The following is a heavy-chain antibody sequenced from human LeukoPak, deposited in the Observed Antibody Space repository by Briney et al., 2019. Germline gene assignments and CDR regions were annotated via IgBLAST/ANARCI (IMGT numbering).Heavy chain of an antibody. CDR2: IHGSGGVT. V-gene: IGHV3-23*01. CDR1: AFSFSSYA. Sequence: GGSLRLSCTASAFSFSSYAMTWLRQAPGKGLEWVSGIHGSGGVTYYADSVKGRFTISRDNSKNTLYLQMNSLRVEDTAVYYCAKDPNGDYVGAFDSWGQGTVVTVSS. CDR3: AKDPNGDYVGAFDS. J-gene: IGHJ3*02. D-gene: IGHD4-17*01.